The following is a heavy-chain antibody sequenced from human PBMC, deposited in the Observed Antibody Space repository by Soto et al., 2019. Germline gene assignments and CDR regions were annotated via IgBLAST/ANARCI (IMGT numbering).Heavy chain of an antibody. CDR1: GFPFDDSG. CDR2: INRNGGST. Sequence: GGSLRLSCAASGFPFDDSGMSWVRQAPGKGLEWVSGINRNGGSTGYADSVKGRFTISRDNAKNSLYLQMNSLRAEDTALYYCAREGCSGGSCYSYWGQGTLVTVSS. V-gene: IGHV3-20*04. J-gene: IGHJ4*02. D-gene: IGHD2-15*01. CDR3: AREGCSGGSCYSY.